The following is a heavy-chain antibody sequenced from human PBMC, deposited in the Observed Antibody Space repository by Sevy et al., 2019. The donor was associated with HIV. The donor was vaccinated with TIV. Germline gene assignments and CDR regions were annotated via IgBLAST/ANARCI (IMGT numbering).Heavy chain of an antibody. V-gene: IGHV3-48*01. CDR1: GFTFSSYD. J-gene: IGHJ3*02. D-gene: IGHD3-16*01. CDR2: ITTSGGTI. Sequence: GGSLRLSCAASGFTFSSYDMNWVRQAPGKGLEWVSFITTSGGTIYYADSVKGRFTVSRDSAENSLSLQMNSLRVEDTAVYYCARDKMGGSFDIWGQGTMVTVSS. CDR3: ARDKMGGSFDI.